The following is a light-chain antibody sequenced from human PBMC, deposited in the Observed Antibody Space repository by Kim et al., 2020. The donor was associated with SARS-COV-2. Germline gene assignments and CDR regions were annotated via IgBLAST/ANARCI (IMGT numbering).Light chain of an antibody. Sequence: SYELTQPPSVSVSPGQTASIACSGDKLGDKYACWYQQKPGQSPVLVIYQDNKRPSGIPARFSGSYSGNTATLTISGTQAMDEADYYCQAWDSGTVVFGGGIQLTVL. CDR2: QDN. CDR1: KLGDKY. V-gene: IGLV3-1*01. J-gene: IGLJ2*01. CDR3: QAWDSGTVV.